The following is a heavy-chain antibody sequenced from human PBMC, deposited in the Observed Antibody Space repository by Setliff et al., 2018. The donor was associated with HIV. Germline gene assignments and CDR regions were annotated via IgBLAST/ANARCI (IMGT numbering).Heavy chain of an antibody. D-gene: IGHD3-22*01. V-gene: IGHV1-18*01. Sequence: GASVKVSCKASGYTFTSHGISWVRQAPGQGLEWMGWISAYNGNTNYAQKLQGRVTMTTDTSTSTVYMELRSLRSDDTAVYYCARYDSSGYYPSNYYYGMDVWGQGTTVTVSS. J-gene: IGHJ6*02. CDR1: GYTFTSHG. CDR3: ARYDSSGYYPSNYYYGMDV. CDR2: ISAYNGNT.